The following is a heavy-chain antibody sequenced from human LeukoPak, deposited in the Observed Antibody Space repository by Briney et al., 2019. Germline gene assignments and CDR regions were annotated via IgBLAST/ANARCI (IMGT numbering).Heavy chain of an antibody. D-gene: IGHD4-23*01. Sequence: SVKVSCKASGGTFSSYAISWVRQAPGQGLEWMGGIIPIFGTANYAQKFQGRVTITTDESTSTAYMELSSLRSEDTAVYYCARGFVSTTVVTPDYFDYWGQGTLVTVSS. CDR2: IIPIFGTA. CDR1: GGTFSSYA. CDR3: ARGFVSTTVVTPDYFDY. V-gene: IGHV1-69*05. J-gene: IGHJ4*02.